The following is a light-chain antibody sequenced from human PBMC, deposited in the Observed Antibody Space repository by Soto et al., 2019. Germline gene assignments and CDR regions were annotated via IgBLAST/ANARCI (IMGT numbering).Light chain of an antibody. CDR3: ALFMGNGISV. CDR2: STS. V-gene: IGLV8-61*01. CDR1: SGSVSTAHN. J-gene: IGLJ1*01. Sequence: QTVVTQESSFSVSPGWTATITCGLISGSVSTAHNPNWYQQTPGQAPRTLIYSTSTRSSGVPDRFSGSILGNKAALTITGAQADDESDYYCALFMGNGISVFGTGTKVTVL.